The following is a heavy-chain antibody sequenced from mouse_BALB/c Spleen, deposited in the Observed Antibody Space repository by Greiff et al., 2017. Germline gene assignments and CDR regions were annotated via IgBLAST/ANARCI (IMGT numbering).Heavy chain of an antibody. D-gene: IGHD2-10*02. CDR1: GYTFTSYW. CDR3: ARSGTYGNYVLYWYFDV. V-gene: IGHV1S132*01. J-gene: IGHJ1*01. Sequence: VQLVESGAELVKPGASVKLSCKTSGYTFTSYWIQWVKQRPGQGLGWIGEIFPGTGTTYYNEKFKGKATLTIDTSSSTAYMQLSSLTSEDSAVYFCARSGTYGNYVLYWYFDVWGAGTTVTVSS. CDR2: IFPGTGTT.